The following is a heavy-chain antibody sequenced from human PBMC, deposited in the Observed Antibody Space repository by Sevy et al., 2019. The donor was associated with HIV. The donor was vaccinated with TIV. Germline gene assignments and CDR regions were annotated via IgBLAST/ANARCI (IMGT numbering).Heavy chain of an antibody. V-gene: IGHV3-7*01. J-gene: IGHJ4*02. Sequence: GGSLRLSCAASGFSLNNYWMSWVRQAPGKGLEWVANIKQDGSAKYYVVSVKGRFTISRDNARNLLYLQMNSLSAEDTALYYCVRAIAADGSFWGQGTLVTVSS. D-gene: IGHD6-13*01. CDR3: VRAIAADGSF. CDR1: GFSLNNYW. CDR2: IKQDGSAK.